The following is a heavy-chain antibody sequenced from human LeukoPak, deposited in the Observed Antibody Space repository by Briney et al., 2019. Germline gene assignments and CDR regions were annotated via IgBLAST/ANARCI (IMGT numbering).Heavy chain of an antibody. CDR3: ARTPDGADY. D-gene: IGHD3-10*01. J-gene: IGHJ4*02. CDR2: IKQDGTEI. CDR1: GVTFNNYW. V-gene: IGHV3-7*01. Sequence: TGGSLRLSCAASGVTFNNYWMTWFRQAPGKGLEWVANIKQDGTEIFYVDSVRGRFIISRDNAENSLYLQMNSLRVEDTAVYYCARTPDGADYWGQGTLVTVSS.